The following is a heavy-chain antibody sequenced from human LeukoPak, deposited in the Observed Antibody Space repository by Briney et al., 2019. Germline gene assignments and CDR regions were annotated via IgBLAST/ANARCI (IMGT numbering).Heavy chain of an antibody. Sequence: SETLSLTCTVSGGSISSYYWSWIRQPAGKGLEWIGRIYTSGSTNYNPSLKSRVTMSVDTSKNQFSLKLSSVTAADTAVYYCARDLTVYDFWSGYYTSYGMDVWGQGTTVTVSS. CDR2: IYTSGST. J-gene: IGHJ6*02. CDR1: GGSISSYY. V-gene: IGHV4-4*07. D-gene: IGHD3-3*01. CDR3: ARDLTVYDFWSGYYTSYGMDV.